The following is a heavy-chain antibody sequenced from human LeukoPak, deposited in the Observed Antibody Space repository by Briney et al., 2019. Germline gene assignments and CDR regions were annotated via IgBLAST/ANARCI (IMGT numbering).Heavy chain of an antibody. Sequence: SETLSLTCTVFGGSLTDYFWTWIRHSPGKGLEWIGEINDYTGDTKYNPSLNSRVSISLEKSKNQLSLELRSVTAADTAVYYCARGRIAKIVVVHNFTYGMDVWGQGTTVTVSS. J-gene: IGHJ6*02. CDR3: ARGRIAKIVVVHNFTYGMDV. D-gene: IGHD3-22*01. V-gene: IGHV4-34*01. CDR2: INDYTGDT. CDR1: GGSLTDYF.